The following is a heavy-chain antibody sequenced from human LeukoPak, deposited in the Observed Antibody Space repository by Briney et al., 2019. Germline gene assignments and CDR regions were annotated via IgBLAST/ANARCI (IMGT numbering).Heavy chain of an antibody. CDR2: IYYRGST. CDR3: ARGAVTFDQ. D-gene: IGHD4-17*01. Sequence: KPSETLSLTCTVSGGSISSSSYYWSWIRQPPGKGLEWIGYIYYRGSTNYNPSLKSRVTISVDTSKNQFSLKLSSVTAADTAVYYCARGAVTFDQWGQGTLVTVSS. V-gene: IGHV4-61*01. CDR1: GGSISSSSYY. J-gene: IGHJ4*02.